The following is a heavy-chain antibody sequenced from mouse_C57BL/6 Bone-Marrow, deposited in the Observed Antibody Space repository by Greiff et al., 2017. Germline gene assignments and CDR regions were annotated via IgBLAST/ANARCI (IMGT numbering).Heavy chain of an antibody. CDR1: GFTFSSYG. D-gene: IGHD1-1*01. Sequence: EVKLVESGGDLVKPGGSLKLSCAASGFTFSSYGMSWVRQTPDKRLEWVATISSGGSYTYYPDSVKGRFTISRDNAKNTLYLQMSSLKSEDTAMYYCASYYGSSFDYWGQGTTLTVSS. V-gene: IGHV5-6*01. CDR2: ISSGGSYT. J-gene: IGHJ2*01. CDR3: ASYYGSSFDY.